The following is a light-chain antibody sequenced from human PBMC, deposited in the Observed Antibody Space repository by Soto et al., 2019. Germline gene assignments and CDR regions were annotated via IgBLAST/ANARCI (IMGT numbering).Light chain of an antibody. V-gene: IGKV1-5*03. Sequence: DLQMTQSPSTLSAFVGDRVTITCRASHSISSWLAWYQQKPGKAPKLLISKASTLESGVPSRFSGSGSGTEFTLTISSLQPDDFATYYCQQYNTYSTFGQGTKVEIK. CDR3: QQYNTYST. CDR2: KAS. CDR1: HSISSW. J-gene: IGKJ1*01.